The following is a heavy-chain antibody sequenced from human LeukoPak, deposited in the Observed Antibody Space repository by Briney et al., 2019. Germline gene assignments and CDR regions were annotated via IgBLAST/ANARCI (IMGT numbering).Heavy chain of an antibody. CDR3: ARVGHEGRDGYNGGIDY. D-gene: IGHD5-24*01. J-gene: IGHJ4*02. CDR2: ISSSSSYM. Sequence: PGGSLRLSCAASGFTFGSYSMNWVRQAPGKGLEWVSSISSSSSYMYYADSVKGRFTISRDIAKNSLYLQMNSLRAEDTAVYYCARVGHEGRDGYNGGIDYWGQGTLVIVSS. V-gene: IGHV3-21*01. CDR1: GFTFGSYS.